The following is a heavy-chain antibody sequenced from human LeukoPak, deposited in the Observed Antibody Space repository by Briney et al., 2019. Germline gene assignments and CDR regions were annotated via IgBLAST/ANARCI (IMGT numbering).Heavy chain of an antibody. CDR1: GYTFTGYY. Sequence: ASVKVSCKASGYTFTGYYMHWVRQAPGQGLEWMGWINPNSGGTNYAQKFQGRVTMTRDTSISTAYMELSRLRSDDTAVYYCATQRGPHYYGSGSSFDYWGQGTLVTVSS. J-gene: IGHJ4*02. D-gene: IGHD3-10*01. V-gene: IGHV1-2*02. CDR2: INPNSGGT. CDR3: ATQRGPHYYGSGSSFDY.